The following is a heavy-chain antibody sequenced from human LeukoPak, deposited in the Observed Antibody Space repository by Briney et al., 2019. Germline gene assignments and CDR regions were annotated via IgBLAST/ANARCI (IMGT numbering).Heavy chain of an antibody. CDR1: GGSISSSSYY. Sequence: PSETLSLTCTVSGGSISSSSYYWGWIRQPPGKGLEWVGSIYYSGSTYYNPSLKSRVTISVGTSKNQFSLKLSSVTAADTAVYYCASAYYDILTGYYDAFDIWGQGTMVTVSS. J-gene: IGHJ3*02. CDR2: IYYSGST. CDR3: ASAYYDILTGYYDAFDI. D-gene: IGHD3-9*01. V-gene: IGHV4-39*01.